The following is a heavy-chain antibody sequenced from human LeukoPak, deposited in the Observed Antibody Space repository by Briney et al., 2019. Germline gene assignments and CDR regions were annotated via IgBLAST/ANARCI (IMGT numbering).Heavy chain of an antibody. CDR3: ASLGSGSSPIIDFDY. V-gene: IGHV1-46*01. CDR1: GYSFTSYY. D-gene: IGHD3-10*01. CDR2: IDPSGGST. Sequence: ASVTVSCKASGYSFTSYYMHWVRQAPGQGLEWMGIIDPSGGSTNYAQKFQGRITMTRDTSTSTVYMELSSLRSEDTAIYYCASLGSGSSPIIDFDYWGQGTLVTVSS. J-gene: IGHJ4*02.